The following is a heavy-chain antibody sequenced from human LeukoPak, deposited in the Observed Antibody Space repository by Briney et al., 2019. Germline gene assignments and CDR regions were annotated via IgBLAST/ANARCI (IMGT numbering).Heavy chain of an antibody. Sequence: SETLSLTCAVYGGSFSGYYWSWIRQHPGKGLEWIGYIYYSGSTYYNPSLKSRVTISVDTSKNQFSLKLSSVTAADTAVYYCARAVIPLYSSSPVSYYFDYWGQGTLVTVSS. CDR3: ARAVIPLYSSSPVSYYFDY. D-gene: IGHD6-13*01. CDR1: GGSFSGYY. V-gene: IGHV4-31*11. J-gene: IGHJ4*02. CDR2: IYYSGST.